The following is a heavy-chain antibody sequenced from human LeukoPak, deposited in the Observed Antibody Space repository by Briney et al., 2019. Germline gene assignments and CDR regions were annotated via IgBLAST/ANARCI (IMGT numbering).Heavy chain of an antibody. CDR1: GFTFSSYG. V-gene: IGHV3-30*02. CDR3: AKLDTAMVRNYFDC. CDR2: IRYDGSNK. D-gene: IGHD5-18*01. J-gene: IGHJ4*02. Sequence: GSLRLSCAASGFTFSSYGMHWVRQAPGKGLEWVAFIRYDGSNKYYADSVKGRFTISRDNSKNTLYLQMNSLRAEDTAVYYCAKLDTAMVRNYFDCWGQGTLVTVSS.